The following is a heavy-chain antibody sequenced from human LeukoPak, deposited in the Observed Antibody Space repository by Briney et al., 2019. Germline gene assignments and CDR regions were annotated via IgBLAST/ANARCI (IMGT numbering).Heavy chain of an antibody. CDR2: IKQDGSEK. V-gene: IGHV3-7*01. D-gene: IGHD6-19*01. CDR3: AREAVAGTYYFDY. CDR1: GFTFSSYA. J-gene: IGHJ4*02. Sequence: GGSLRLSCAASGFTFSSYAMSWVRQAPGKGLEWAANIKQDGSEKYYVDSVKGRFTISRDNAKNSLYLQMNSLRAEDTAVYYCAREAVAGTYYFDYWGRGTLVTVSS.